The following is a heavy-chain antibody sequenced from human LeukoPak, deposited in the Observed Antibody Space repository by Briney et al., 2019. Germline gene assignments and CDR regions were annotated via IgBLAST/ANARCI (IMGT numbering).Heavy chain of an antibody. Sequence: ASVKVSCKASGYTFTSYDINWVRQATGQGLEWMGWMNPNSGNTGYAQKFQGRVAITRNTSISTAYMELSSLRSEDTAVYYCARGIVGATGWFDPWGQGTLVTVSS. CDR2: MNPNSGNT. CDR3: ARGIVGATGWFDP. J-gene: IGHJ5*02. CDR1: GYTFTSYD. V-gene: IGHV1-8*03. D-gene: IGHD1-26*01.